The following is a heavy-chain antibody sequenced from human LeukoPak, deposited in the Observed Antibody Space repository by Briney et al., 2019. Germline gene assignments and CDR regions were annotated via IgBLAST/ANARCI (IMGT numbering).Heavy chain of an antibody. CDR3: ARDITGTTFDP. CDR2: IYYSGST. CDR1: GGSISSGGYY. Sequence: SQTLSLTCTVSGGSISSGGYYWSWIRQHPGKGLEWIGYIYYSGSTYYNPSLKSRVTISVDTSKNQFSLKLSSVTAADTAVYCCARDITGTTFDPWGQGTLVTVSS. V-gene: IGHV4-31*03. J-gene: IGHJ5*02. D-gene: IGHD1-14*01.